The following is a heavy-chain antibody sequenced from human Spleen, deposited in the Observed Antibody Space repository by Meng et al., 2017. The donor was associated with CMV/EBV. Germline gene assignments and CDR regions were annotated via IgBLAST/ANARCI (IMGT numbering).Heavy chain of an antibody. CDR3: ARDRGSTWYGEFDY. J-gene: IGHJ4*02. V-gene: IGHV3-7*01. D-gene: IGHD6-13*01. CDR1: GFTFSRCW. Sequence: GESLKISCAACGFTFSRCWMSWVRQAPGRGLEWVANIKQDGSEKYYVDSVKGRFTISRDNAKNSLYLQMNSLRAEDTAVYYCARDRGSTWYGEFDYWGQGTLVTVSS. CDR2: IKQDGSEK.